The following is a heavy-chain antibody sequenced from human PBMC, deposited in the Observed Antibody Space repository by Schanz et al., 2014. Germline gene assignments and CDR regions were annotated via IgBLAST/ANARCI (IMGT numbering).Heavy chain of an antibody. CDR2: INQDGSQK. V-gene: IGHV3-7*01. CDR1: RLTFGNYW. D-gene: IGHD2-2*02. J-gene: IGHJ4*01. Sequence: VQLVESGGGVVQPGGSLRLSCATSRLTFGNYWMSWVRQAPGKGLEWVANINQDGSQKYYVGSVKGRFTISRDNAKDSLYLQMTSLRAEDTAVYYCATQYCSGTTCYTDSWDHWGQGTLVTVSS. CDR3: ATQYCSGTTCYTDSWDH.